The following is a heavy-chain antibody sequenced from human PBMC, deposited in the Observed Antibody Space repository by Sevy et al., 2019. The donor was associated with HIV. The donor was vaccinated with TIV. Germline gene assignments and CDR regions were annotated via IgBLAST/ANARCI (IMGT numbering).Heavy chain of an antibody. CDR2: IWYDGSNK. CDR1: GFTFSSYG. D-gene: IGHD2-2*01. J-gene: IGHJ6*02. CDR3: AREGVVPAAMGPYYYGMDV. V-gene: IGHV3-33*01. Sequence: GGSLRLSCAASGFTFSSYGMHWVRQAPGKGLEWVAVIWYDGSNKYYADSVKGRFTISRDNSKNTLYLQMNSLRAEDTALYYCAREGVVPAAMGPYYYGMDVWGQGTTVTVSS.